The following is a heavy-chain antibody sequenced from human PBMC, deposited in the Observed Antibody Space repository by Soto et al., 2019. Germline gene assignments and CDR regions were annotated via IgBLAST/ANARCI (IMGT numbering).Heavy chain of an antibody. J-gene: IGHJ6*02. CDR3: ARAVVLSFTRFYDMDV. Sequence: QVQLVQSGAEVKTPGSSVKVSCKTSGGTFSSYSINWVRQAPGQGLEWRGRVIPMFGTTDYAQGFQGRVTFTADESTSTASLEVTNLTLEDTAVYYCARAVVLSFTRFYDMDVCGQGTTVTVSS. D-gene: IGHD2-2*01. V-gene: IGHV1-69*18. CDR1: GGTFSSYS. CDR2: VIPMFGTT.